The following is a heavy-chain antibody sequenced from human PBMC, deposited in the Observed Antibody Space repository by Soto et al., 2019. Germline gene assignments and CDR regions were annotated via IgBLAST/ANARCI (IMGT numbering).Heavy chain of an antibody. Sequence: SATRSLTCIVSCESISSRCNYWGWICEPQGKGLDWIGRIYYSGPTYYNTSFKSRVNISIDTSKNHFSLKLRSVTATDTAVYYCARQRTTVVTQAYFDHWGQGALVTVS. CDR1: CESISSRCNY. CDR2: IYYSGPT. J-gene: IGHJ4*02. CDR3: ARQRTTVVTQAYFDH. V-gene: IGHV4-39*01. D-gene: IGHD2-21*02.